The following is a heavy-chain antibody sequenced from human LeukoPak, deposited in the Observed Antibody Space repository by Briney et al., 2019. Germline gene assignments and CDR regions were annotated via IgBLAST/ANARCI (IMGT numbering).Heavy chain of an antibody. J-gene: IGHJ5*02. CDR1: GGSISSSSYY. CDR2: IYYSGST. CDR3: ARDPIAAAGTRWFDP. Sequence: SETLSLTCTVSGGSISSSSYYWGWIRHPPGKGLEWIGSIYYSGSTYYNPSLKSRVTISVDTSKNQFSLKLSSVTAADTAVYYCARDPIAAAGTRWFDPWGQGTLVTVSS. V-gene: IGHV4-39*07. D-gene: IGHD6-13*01.